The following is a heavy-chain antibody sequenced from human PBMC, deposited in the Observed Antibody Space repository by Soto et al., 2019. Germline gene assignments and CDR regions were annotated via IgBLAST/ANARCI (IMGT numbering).Heavy chain of an antibody. CDR2: ISSSGGTK. V-gene: IGHV3-11*01. CDR3: ARGYSSSWTYNWFDP. Sequence: PGGSLRLSCAASGFSFSDYYMTWIRQAPGKGLEWVSYISSSGGTKYHADSVKGQFTISRDNAKNSLYLQMNSLRAEDTAVYYCARGYSSSWTYNWFDPWGQGTLVTVSS. J-gene: IGHJ5*02. CDR1: GFSFSDYY. D-gene: IGHD6-13*01.